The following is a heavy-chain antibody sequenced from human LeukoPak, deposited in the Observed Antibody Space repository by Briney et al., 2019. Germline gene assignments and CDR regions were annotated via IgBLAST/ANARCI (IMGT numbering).Heavy chain of an antibody. D-gene: IGHD6-19*01. CDR2: VGISGDT. V-gene: IGHV3-13*01. CDR3: VRGGIQVSGIDEIDY. Sequence: GGSLRLSCAASGFTFRSYVMHWVRQVTGKGLEWVSAVGISGDTYYAGSVKGRFTISRENAKNSLYLQMNSLTAGDTAVYYCVRGGIQVSGIDEIDYWGQGTLVTVSS. CDR1: GFTFRSYV. J-gene: IGHJ4*02.